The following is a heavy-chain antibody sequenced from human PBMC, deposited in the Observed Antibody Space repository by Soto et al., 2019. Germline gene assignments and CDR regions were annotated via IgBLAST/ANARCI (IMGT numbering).Heavy chain of an antibody. CDR1: GYTFSSYY. Sequence: QVQLVQSGAEVKQPGASVKVSCKASGYTFSSYYMHWVRQAPGQGLEWMGVISPSGDSTTYAQKFQGRVTMTKDTSTSTLYMELSSLRSEDTAVYYCARDWEFGFWGQGTLVTVSS. CDR3: ARDWEFGF. CDR2: ISPSGDST. J-gene: IGHJ4*02. V-gene: IGHV1-46*01. D-gene: IGHD3-10*01.